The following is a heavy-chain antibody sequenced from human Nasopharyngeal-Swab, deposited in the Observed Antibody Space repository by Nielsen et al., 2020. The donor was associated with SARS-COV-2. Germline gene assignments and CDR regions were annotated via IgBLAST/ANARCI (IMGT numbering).Heavy chain of an antibody. CDR3: ARPSGAAGS. D-gene: IGHD6-25*01. J-gene: IGHJ5*02. Sequence: SETLSLTCTVSGGSISSSGYFWGWLRQPPGKGLEWIGSIYYTGSTYYNPSLKSRVTISVDTSKNQFSLNLSSVTAADTAVYYCARPSGAAGSWDQGILVTVSS. CDR1: GGSISSSGYF. V-gene: IGHV4-39*01. CDR2: IYYTGST.